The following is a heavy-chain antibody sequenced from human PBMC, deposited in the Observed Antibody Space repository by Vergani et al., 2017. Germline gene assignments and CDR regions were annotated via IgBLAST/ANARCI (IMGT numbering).Heavy chain of an antibody. Sequence: QVQLQQWGAGLLKPSETLSLTCTVSGGSISSYYWSWIRQPAGKGLEWIGRIYTSGSTNYNPSLKSRVTMSVDTSKNQFSLKLSSVTAADTAVYYCARDLTVTISYGHYYYYMDVWGKGTTVTVSS. CDR2: IYTSGST. D-gene: IGHD4-17*01. J-gene: IGHJ6*03. CDR1: GGSISSYY. CDR3: ARDLTVTISYGHYYYYMDV. V-gene: IGHV4-59*10.